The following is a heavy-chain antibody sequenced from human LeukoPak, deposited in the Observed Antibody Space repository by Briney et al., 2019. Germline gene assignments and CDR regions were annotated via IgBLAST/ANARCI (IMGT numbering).Heavy chain of an antibody. J-gene: IGHJ6*02. Sequence: GGSLRLSCAASGFTVSSSYMTWVRQAPGKGLEWVSVIRSGGSTVYADSVKGRFTISRDNSKNTLYLQMNSLRAEDTAVYYCARDLFPRKYCSGGSCYQNYYYYGMDVWGQGTTVTVSS. CDR2: IRSGGST. CDR1: GFTVSSSY. D-gene: IGHD2-15*01. CDR3: ARDLFPRKYCSGGSCYQNYYYYGMDV. V-gene: IGHV3-53*05.